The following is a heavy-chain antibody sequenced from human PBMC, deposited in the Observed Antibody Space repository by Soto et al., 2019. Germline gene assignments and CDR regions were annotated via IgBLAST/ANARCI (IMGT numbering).Heavy chain of an antibody. CDR3: ASLVRGY. CDR1: GFTFSSYA. V-gene: IGHV3-33*08. Sequence: PGGSLRLSCAASGFTFSSYAMSWVRQAPGKGLEWVAVIWYDGSKKYYADSVKGRFTISRDNSKNTLYLQMNSLRAEDTAVYYCASLVRGYWGQGTLVTAPQ. D-gene: IGHD6-13*01. J-gene: IGHJ4*02. CDR2: IWYDGSKK.